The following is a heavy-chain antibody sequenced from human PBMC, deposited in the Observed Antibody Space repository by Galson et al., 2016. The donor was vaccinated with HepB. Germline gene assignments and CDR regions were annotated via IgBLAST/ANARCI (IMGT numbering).Heavy chain of an antibody. J-gene: IGHJ5*02. D-gene: IGHD3-9*01. CDR1: GDTFTGYY. CDR2: INPKSGGT. Sequence: SVKVSCKASGDTFTGYYMHWVRQAPGQGLEWMGWINPKSGGTNYAQNFQGRVTMTRDTSISTAYMELSRLRSDDTAVYYCARDILTGWNWFDPWGQGTLVTVSS. CDR3: ARDILTGWNWFDP. V-gene: IGHV1-2*02.